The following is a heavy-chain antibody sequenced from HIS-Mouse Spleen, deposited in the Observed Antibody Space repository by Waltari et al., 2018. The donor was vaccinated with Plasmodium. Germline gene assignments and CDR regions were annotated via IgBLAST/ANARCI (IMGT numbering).Heavy chain of an antibody. J-gene: IGHJ4*02. V-gene: IGHV4-34*01. Sequence: QVQLQQWGAGLLKPSETLSLTCAVYGGSFSGYYWSWIRQPPGKGLEWIGGINHSGSNNYTPTLKSRVTISVDTSKNEFSMKMSSVTAADTAVYYCARSPIVVATNERVFDYWGQGTLVTVSS. CDR3: ARSPIVVATNERVFDY. D-gene: IGHD1-26*01. CDR1: GGSFSGYY. CDR2: INHSGSN.